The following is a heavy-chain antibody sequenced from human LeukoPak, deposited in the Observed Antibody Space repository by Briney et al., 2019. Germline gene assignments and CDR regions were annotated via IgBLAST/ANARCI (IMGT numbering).Heavy chain of an antibody. J-gene: IGHJ4*02. D-gene: IGHD2-2*01. CDR3: ARSIVVVPAEDLPHFDY. CDR2: ISYDGSNK. Sequence: GRSLRLSCAASGFTFSSFGMSWVRQAPGKGLEWVAVISYDGSNKHYADSVKGRFTISRDNSRNTLYLQMNSLRAEDTAVYYCARSIVVVPAEDLPHFDYWGQGTLVTVSS. CDR1: GFTFSSFG. V-gene: IGHV3-30*03.